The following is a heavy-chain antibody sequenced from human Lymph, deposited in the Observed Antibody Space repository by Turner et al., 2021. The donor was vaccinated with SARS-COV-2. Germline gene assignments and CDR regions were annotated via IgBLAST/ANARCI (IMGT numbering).Heavy chain of an antibody. CDR2: IYYRGST. CDR1: GGSMNSNY. Sequence: QVQLQESGPRLVKPLETLSLTCPVSGGSMNSNYWSWIRQPPGKRLEWIGYIYYRGSTNYNPSLESRVTISVDTSRNQFSLNLTSVTAADTAIYYGARETVNNWVDPWGQGTLVTVSS. J-gene: IGHJ5*02. V-gene: IGHV4-59*01. CDR3: ARETVNNWVDP. D-gene: IGHD2-21*02.